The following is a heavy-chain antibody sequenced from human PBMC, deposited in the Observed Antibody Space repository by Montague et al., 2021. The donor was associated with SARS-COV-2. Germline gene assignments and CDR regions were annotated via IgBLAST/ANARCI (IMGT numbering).Heavy chain of an antibody. D-gene: IGHD6-13*01. CDR3: STIAAADTLYYYYGMDV. V-gene: IGHV3-48*02. CDR2: ISTSSSTI. CDR1: GLTFSSYS. J-gene: IGHJ6*02. Sequence: SLRLSCAASGLTFSSYSMNWVRQAPGKGLEWVSYISTSSSTIYYADSVKGRFTISRDNGKNSLYLQMNSLRDEDTAVYYCSTIAAADTLYYYYGMDVWGQGTTVTVSS.